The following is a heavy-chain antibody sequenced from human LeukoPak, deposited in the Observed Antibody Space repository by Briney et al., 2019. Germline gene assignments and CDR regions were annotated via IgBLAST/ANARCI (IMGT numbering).Heavy chain of an antibody. D-gene: IGHD2-21*02. V-gene: IGHV4-34*01. J-gene: IGHJ4*02. CDR1: GGSFSNYY. Sequence: PSETLSLTCAVYGGSFSNYYWSWIRQPPGKGLEWIGEINHSGSTNYNPSLKSRVTISVDTSKNQFSLKLSSVTAADTAVYYCASLVVVTAIFDYWGQGTLVTVSS. CDR3: ASLVVVTAIFDY. CDR2: INHSGST.